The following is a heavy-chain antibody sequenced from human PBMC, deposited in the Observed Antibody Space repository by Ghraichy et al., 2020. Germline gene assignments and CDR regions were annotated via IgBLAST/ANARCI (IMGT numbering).Heavy chain of an antibody. Sequence: ASVKVSCKASGYTFTNNYMHWVRQAPGQGLEWMGIINPSGSTSYAQKFQGRVSMTWDTSTGTVYMWLSSLRSEDTAVYYCARDIVGTTTELNYYYAMDVWGQGTTVTVSS. V-gene: IGHV1-46*01. CDR1: GYTFTNNY. CDR3: ARDIVGTTTELNYYYAMDV. J-gene: IGHJ6*02. CDR2: INPSGST. D-gene: IGHD1-26*01.